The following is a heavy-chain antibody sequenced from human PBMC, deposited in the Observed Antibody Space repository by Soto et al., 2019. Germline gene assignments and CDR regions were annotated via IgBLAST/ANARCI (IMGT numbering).Heavy chain of an antibody. CDR3: ARPSEQREPTLSTRISSHTLLFQLHSWRAGAPAGYWCAPPRGGGGY. Sequence: EVQLVESGGGLIQPGGSLRLSCAVSGFTVSNDYMSWVRQAPGKGLEGVSVIYSGGYTAYGDSVKGRFTISRDNSTQRHGTGWEGCWFCVTGLYNAARPSEQREPTLSTRISSHTLLFQLHSWRAGAPAGYWCAPPRGGGGYSGQGTLVTVSS. CDR2: IYSGGYT. D-gene: IGHD1-26*01. CDR1: GFTVSNDY. V-gene: IGHV3-53*01. J-gene: IGHJ4*02.